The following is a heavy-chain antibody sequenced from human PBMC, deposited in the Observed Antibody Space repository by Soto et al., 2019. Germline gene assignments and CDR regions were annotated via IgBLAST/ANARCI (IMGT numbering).Heavy chain of an antibody. V-gene: IGHV4-34*01. D-gene: IGHD2-21*01. CDR1: GGSFSGYS. J-gene: IGHJ5*02. CDR2: INHSGST. Sequence: SETLSLTCAVYGGSFSGYSWTWIRQPPGTGLEWIGEINHSGSTNYNPSLKSRVTISIDTSKTQFSLKLSSVTAADTAVYYCGRGTVALLASWGQGTLVTVSS. CDR3: GRGTVALLAS.